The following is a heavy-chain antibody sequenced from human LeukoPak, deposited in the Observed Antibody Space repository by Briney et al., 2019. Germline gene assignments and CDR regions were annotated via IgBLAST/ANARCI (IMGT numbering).Heavy chain of an antibody. J-gene: IGHJ3*02. CDR1: GYTFTSYV. CDR2: ISAYNGNT. V-gene: IGHV1-18*01. D-gene: IGHD3-22*01. Sequence: ASVKVSCKASGYTFTSYVISWVRQAPGQGLGWMGWISAYNGNTNYAQKLQGRVTMTTDTSTSTAYMELRSLRSDDTAVYYCARDRIYDSSGYYYSAFDIWGQGTMVTVSS. CDR3: ARDRIYDSSGYYYSAFDI.